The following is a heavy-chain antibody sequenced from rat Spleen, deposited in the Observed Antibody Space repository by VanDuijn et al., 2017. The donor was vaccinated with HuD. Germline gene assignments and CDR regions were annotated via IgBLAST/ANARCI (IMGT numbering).Heavy chain of an antibody. J-gene: IGHJ4*01. V-gene: IGHV5-7*01. CDR2: ISYDGSST. CDR1: GFTFSDYN. CDR3: ARQGVYYGSLDVMDA. D-gene: IGHD1-6*01. Sequence: EVQLVESGGGLVQPGRSLKLSCAASGFTFSDYNMAWVRQAPKKGLEWVATISYDGSSTYYRDSMKGRFTISRDNAKSTLYLQMDSMRSEDTATYYCARQGVYYGSLDVMDAWGQGASVTVSS.